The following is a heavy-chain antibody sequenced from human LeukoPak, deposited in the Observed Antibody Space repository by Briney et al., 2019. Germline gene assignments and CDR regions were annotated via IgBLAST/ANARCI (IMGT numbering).Heavy chain of an antibody. D-gene: IGHD2-21*02. CDR2: LNSDASVT. CDR3: VREYCGGDCYTDF. Sequence: GGSLRLSCAASGFTFSIYWMHWVRQTPGKGLEWVSRLNSDASVTTYSDSVKGRFTIPRDNAKNTLYLQMNSLRAEDTALYYCVREYCGGDCYTDFWGQGTLVTVSS. J-gene: IGHJ4*02. V-gene: IGHV3-74*01. CDR1: GFTFSIYW.